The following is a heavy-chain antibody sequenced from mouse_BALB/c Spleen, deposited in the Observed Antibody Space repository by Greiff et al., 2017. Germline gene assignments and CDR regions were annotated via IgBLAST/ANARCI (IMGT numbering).Heavy chain of an antibody. CDR2: ISYSGST. CDR1: GYSITSDYA. D-gene: IGHD1-2*01. J-gene: IGHJ2*01. Sequence: EVKVEESGPGLVKPSQSLSLTCTVTGYSITSDYAWNWIRQFPGNKLEWMGYISYSGSTSYNPSLKSRISITRDTSKNQFFLQLNSVTTEDTATYYCARRGYGPFDYWGQGTTLTVSS. V-gene: IGHV3-2*02. CDR3: ARRGYGPFDY.